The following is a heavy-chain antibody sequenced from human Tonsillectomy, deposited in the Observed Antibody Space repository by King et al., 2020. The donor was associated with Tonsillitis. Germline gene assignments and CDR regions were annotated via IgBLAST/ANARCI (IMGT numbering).Heavy chain of an antibody. CDR3: ARRADQWLVGLYYFDY. CDR1: GYSFTSYW. V-gene: IGHV5-51*01. CDR2: IYPGDSDT. D-gene: IGHD6-19*01. Sequence: VQLVQSGAEVKKPGESLKISCKGSGYSFTSYWIGWVRQMPGKGLEWMGIIYPGDSDTRYSPSFQGQVTISADKSISTAYLQWSSLKASDTAMYYCARRADQWLVGLYYFDYWGQGTLVTVSS. J-gene: IGHJ4*02.